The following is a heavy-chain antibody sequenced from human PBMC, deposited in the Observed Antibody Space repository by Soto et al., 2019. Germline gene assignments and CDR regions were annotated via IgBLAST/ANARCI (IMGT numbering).Heavy chain of an antibody. D-gene: IGHD4-17*01. J-gene: IGHJ4*02. CDR1: GGSILNGGHY. V-gene: IGHV4-31*03. Sequence: QVQLQESGPGLLKPSQTLSLTCTVSGGSILNGGHYWTWIRQHPGKGLEWIGRIFFSGNTHYNPALKSRLTFSLDTAKNQFSLKLTSVTAADTAIYYWARVNYGGMLDFWGPGTLVTVSS. CDR2: IFFSGNT. CDR3: ARVNYGGMLDF.